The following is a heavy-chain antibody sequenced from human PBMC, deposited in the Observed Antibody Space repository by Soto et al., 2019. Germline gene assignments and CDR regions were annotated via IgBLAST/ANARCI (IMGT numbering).Heavy chain of an antibody. CDR2: IWYDGSNK. D-gene: IGHD2-15*01. J-gene: IGHJ6*02. V-gene: IGHV3-33*01. Sequence: QVQLVESGGGVVQPGRSLRLSCAASGFTFSSYGMHWVRQAPGKGLEWVAVIWYDGSNKYYADSVKGRFTISRDNSKNTLYLQMNRLRAADTAVYYCARDGVAATLEPDYSVMDVWGQGTTVTVSS. CDR1: GFTFSSYG. CDR3: ARDGVAATLEPDYSVMDV.